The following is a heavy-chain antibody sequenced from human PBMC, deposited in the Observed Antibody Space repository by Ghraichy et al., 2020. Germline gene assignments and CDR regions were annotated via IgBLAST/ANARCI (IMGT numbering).Heavy chain of an antibody. CDR3: AKDSWYNWNYVMLFDY. CDR2: ISGSGGYT. Sequence: GGSLRLSCAASGFTFSRYVMSWVRQAPGTGLEWVSAISGSGGYTYYADSVKGRFTISRDNSKNTLYLQMNSLRAEDTAVYYCAKDSWYNWNYVMLFDYWGQGTLFTVSS. CDR1: GFTFSRYV. J-gene: IGHJ4*02. V-gene: IGHV3-23*01. D-gene: IGHD1-7*01.